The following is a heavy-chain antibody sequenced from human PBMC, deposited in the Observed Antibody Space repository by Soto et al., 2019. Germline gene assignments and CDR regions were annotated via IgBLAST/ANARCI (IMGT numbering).Heavy chain of an antibody. D-gene: IGHD2-15*01. CDR3: ARDNSQNYGPPAASSWFHP. V-gene: IGHV1-46*01. CDR1: GFSFREYL. CDR2: INPSGDSR. J-gene: IGHJ5*02. Sequence: ASVPDSCPSAGFSFREYLMHWVRQATAKVLEWMGIINPSGDSRNYAQKFQGRVTITRDTSTSTVYMDLSSLRYEDTAVYYCARDNSQNYGPPAASSWFHPWGQGTPVTFSS.